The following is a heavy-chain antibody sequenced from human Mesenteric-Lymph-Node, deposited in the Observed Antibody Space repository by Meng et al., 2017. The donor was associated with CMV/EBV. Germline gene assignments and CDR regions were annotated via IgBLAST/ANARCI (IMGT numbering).Heavy chain of an antibody. V-gene: IGHV5-51*01. Sequence: GGSLRLSCKGSGFSFTSYWIGWVRQRPGEGLELMGIIYPADSDTRYGPSFEGQVTISADESINTTYLQWNSLRASDSGTYYCAKMLFSAFNWFDPWGQGTLVTVSS. D-gene: IGHD3-16*01. CDR2: IYPADSDT. CDR1: GFSFTSYW. J-gene: IGHJ5*02. CDR3: AKMLFSAFNWFDP.